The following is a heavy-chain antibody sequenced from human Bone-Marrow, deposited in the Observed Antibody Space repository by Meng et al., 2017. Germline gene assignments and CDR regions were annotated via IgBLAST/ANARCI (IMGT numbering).Heavy chain of an antibody. D-gene: IGHD3-22*01. CDR3: ARARDRDSSACCYVDYYYSMDV. Sequence: ASVKVSCKASGYTFTGYYMHWVRQAPGQGLEWMGWINPNSGGTNNAQKFQGRVTMTRDTSISTAYMELSRRRSDDTAVYYCARARDRDSSACCYVDYYYSMDVWGQGTTVTVSS. J-gene: IGHJ6*02. CDR1: GYTFTGYY. V-gene: IGHV1-2*02. CDR2: INPNSGGT.